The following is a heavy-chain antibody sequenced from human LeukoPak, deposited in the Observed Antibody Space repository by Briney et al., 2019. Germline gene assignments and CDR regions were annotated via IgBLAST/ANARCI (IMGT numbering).Heavy chain of an antibody. Sequence: GGSLRLSCAASGFTFSSYWMHWVRQAPGKGLVWVSRVTTDGSSTTYADSVKGRFTISRDNAKNTLYLQMNSLRAEDTAVYYCARVGYCSGGSCYSPNHYYGMDVWGQGTTVTVSS. J-gene: IGHJ6*02. CDR2: VTTDGSST. CDR3: ARVGYCSGGSCYSPNHYYGMDV. V-gene: IGHV3-74*03. CDR1: GFTFSSYW. D-gene: IGHD2-15*01.